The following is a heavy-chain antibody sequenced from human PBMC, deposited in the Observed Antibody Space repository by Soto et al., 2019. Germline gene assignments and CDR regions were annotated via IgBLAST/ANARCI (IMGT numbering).Heavy chain of an antibody. V-gene: IGHV4-34*01. J-gene: IGHJ4*02. CDR2: INHSGST. Sequence: PSETLSLTCAVYGGSFSGYYCSWTRQPPGQGLEWIGEINHSGSTNYNPSLKSRVTISVDTSKNQFSLKLSSVTAADTAVSYCARGRALYGSGSYLALDYWGQGTLVTVSS. CDR1: GGSFSGYY. D-gene: IGHD3-10*01. CDR3: ARGRALYGSGSYLALDY.